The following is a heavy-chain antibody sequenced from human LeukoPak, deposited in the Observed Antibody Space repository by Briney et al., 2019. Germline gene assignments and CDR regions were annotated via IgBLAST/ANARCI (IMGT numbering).Heavy chain of an antibody. Sequence: PSETLSLTCTVSGGSISSYYWSWIRQPPGKGLEWIGYLYYSGSTNYNPSLKSRVTISVDTSKNQFSLKLSSVTAADTAVYYCAKADARDYGGAWGQGTLVTVSS. CDR2: LYYSGST. V-gene: IGHV4-59*01. CDR3: AKADARDYGGA. CDR1: GGSISSYY. J-gene: IGHJ5*02. D-gene: IGHD4-23*01.